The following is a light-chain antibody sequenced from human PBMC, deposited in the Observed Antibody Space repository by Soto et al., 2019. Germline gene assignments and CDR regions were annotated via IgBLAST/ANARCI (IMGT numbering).Light chain of an antibody. J-gene: IGLJ1*01. CDR3: NSYTTTSSYV. V-gene: IGLV2-14*03. CDR2: EVT. CDR1: SSDIGSYNR. Sequence: QSALTQPASVSGSPGQSIAISCAGTSSDIGSYNRVSWYQQHPGKAPKLMIYEVTNRPSGVSDRFSGSKSGNTASLTISELQAEDEADYYCNSYTTTSSYVFGTGTKVTVL.